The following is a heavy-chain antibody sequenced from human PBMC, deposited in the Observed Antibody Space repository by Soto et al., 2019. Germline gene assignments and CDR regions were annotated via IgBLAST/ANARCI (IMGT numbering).Heavy chain of an antibody. CDR1: GFTFSGSA. Sequence: PGGSLRLSCAASGFTFSGSAMHWVRQASGKGLEWVGRIRSKAKNYATEYAVSVKGRFTISRDDSINTAYLQMNSLKTEDTAVYYCAGYNWNYYFDPWGQGTLVTVSS. CDR2: IRSKAKNYAT. D-gene: IGHD1-7*01. CDR3: AGYNWNYYFDP. J-gene: IGHJ5*02. V-gene: IGHV3-73*01.